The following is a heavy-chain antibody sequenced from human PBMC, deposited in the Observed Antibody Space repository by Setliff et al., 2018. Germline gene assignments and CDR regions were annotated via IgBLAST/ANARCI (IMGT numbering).Heavy chain of an antibody. D-gene: IGHD3-22*01. V-gene: IGHV1-69*05. CDR3: VREGVDSRSSTDYRYYMDV. Sequence: ASVKVSCKASGGTFSSYGISWVRQAPGQGLEWMGGTIPMFGTTNYARKFQGRVTIITDEFTSTAYMQLSSLGSEDTAVYYCVREGVDSRSSTDYRYYMDVWGKGTTVTVSS. CDR2: TIPMFGTT. CDR1: GGTFSSYG. J-gene: IGHJ6*03.